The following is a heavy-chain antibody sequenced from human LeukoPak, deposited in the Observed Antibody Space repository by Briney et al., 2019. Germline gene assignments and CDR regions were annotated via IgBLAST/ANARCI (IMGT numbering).Heavy chain of an antibody. Sequence: ASVQVSCKASGYTFTSYVISWVRQAPGRGLEGMGWISAYNGNTHYAQKLQGRVTMTTDTATITAYRELRSLRSDDTAVYYCAREERYGSGSYWNPATYYYYYYGMDVWGQGTTVTVSS. V-gene: IGHV1-18*01. J-gene: IGHJ6*02. CDR2: ISAYNGNT. D-gene: IGHD3-10*01. CDR1: GYTFTSYV. CDR3: AREERYGSGSYWNPATYYYYYYGMDV.